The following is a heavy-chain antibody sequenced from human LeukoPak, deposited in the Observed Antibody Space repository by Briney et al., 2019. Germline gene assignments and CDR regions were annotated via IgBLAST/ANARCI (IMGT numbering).Heavy chain of an antibody. V-gene: IGHV3-7*03. J-gene: IGHJ4*02. CDR3: ARVTLCGRGVGNLDY. CDR1: GFTFSSHW. Sequence: GGSLRLYCAASGFTFSSHWMSWDRQVAGKGLEWVANIREDGSEKYYVDSVKGRFTISRDNAKNSLFLQMNSLTAEDSAVYSCARVTLCGRGVGNLDYWGQGTLVIVSS. D-gene: IGHD1-26*01. CDR2: IREDGSEK.